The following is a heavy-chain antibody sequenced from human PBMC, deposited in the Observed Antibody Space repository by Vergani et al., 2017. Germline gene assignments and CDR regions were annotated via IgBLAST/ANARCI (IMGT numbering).Heavy chain of an antibody. Sequence: EVQLVETGGGLIQPGGSLRLSCAASGFTVSSNYMSWVRQAPGKGLEWVSVIYSGGSTYYADSVKGRFTISRDNSKNTLYLQMNSLRAEDTAVYYCARDLVTAIPSYYYYGMDVWGQGTTVTVSS. CDR3: ARDLVTAIPSYYYYGMDV. V-gene: IGHV3-53*02. D-gene: IGHD2-21*02. CDR1: GFTVSSNY. J-gene: IGHJ6*02. CDR2: IYSGGST.